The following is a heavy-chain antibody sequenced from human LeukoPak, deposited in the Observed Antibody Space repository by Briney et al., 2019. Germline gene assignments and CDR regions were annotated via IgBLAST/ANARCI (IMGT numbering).Heavy chain of an antibody. CDR1: GYTFTSYN. Sequence: VASVKVSCKASGYTFTSYNINWVRQATGQGLEWMGWMNPNSGNTGYAYKFQGRVTITRTTYKTTTYMELNMQRSRDQAVDFSARTGGYYDYYTDVWGKGTTVTVSS. CDR3: ARTGGYYDYYTDV. J-gene: IGHJ6*03. V-gene: IGHV1-8*03. CDR2: MNPNSGNT.